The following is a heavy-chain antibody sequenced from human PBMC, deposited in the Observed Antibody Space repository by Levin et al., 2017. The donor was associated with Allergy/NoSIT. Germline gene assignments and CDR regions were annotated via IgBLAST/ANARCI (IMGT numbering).Heavy chain of an antibody. Sequence: SCVISGDSVSSDPAAWTWIRQSPSRGLEWLGRTYYRSKWYYDYATSVKSRIIINPDTSKNQFSLHLSSVTPEDTGVYYCARDPDSPDAFDIWGQGTVVTVSS. CDR1: GDSVSSDPAA. J-gene: IGHJ3*02. CDR3: ARDPDSPDAFDI. D-gene: IGHD1-14*01. CDR2: TYYRSKWYY. V-gene: IGHV6-1*01.